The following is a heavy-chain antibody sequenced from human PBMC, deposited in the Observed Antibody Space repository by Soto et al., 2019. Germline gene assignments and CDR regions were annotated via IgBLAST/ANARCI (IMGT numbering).Heavy chain of an antibody. D-gene: IGHD2-8*02. CDR2: ISADNHNT. CDR3: ARDVRSVTMTGGIDY. J-gene: IGHJ4*02. CDR1: GYAFTTYG. Sequence: ASVKVSCKASGYAFTTYGVSWVRQAPGQGLEWMGWISADNHNTNYAEKFQGRVTVTTDTSTSTAYMELRSLRSDDTAVYYCARDVRSVTMTGGIDYWGQGTLVTAPQ. V-gene: IGHV1-18*01.